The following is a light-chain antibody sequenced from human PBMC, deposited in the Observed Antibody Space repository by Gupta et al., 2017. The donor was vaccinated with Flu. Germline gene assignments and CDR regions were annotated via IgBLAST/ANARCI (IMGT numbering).Light chain of an antibody. CDR2: QVS. CDR3: MQGTYWPGT. CDR1: QSLVYSDGNTY. V-gene: IGKV2-30*01. Sequence: VVVTQPPLPLFVVLGEPASISCRSSQSLVYSDGNTYLNWFHQRPGQSPRRLIYQVSYRDSGVPDRFSGSGSGTDFALRISRVEAEDVGIYYCMQGTYWPGTFGQGTKLEIK. J-gene: IGKJ2*01.